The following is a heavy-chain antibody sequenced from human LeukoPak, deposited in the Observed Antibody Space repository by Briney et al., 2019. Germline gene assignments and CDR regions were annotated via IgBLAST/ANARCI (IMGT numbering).Heavy chain of an antibody. D-gene: IGHD1-26*01. Sequence: SETLSLTCTVSGGSISSYYWSWIRQPPGKGLEWIGYIYYSGSTNYNPSLKSRVTISVDTSKNQLSLKLRSVTAADTAVYYCARERREQLLPPYTRLVTYFDYWGQGILVTVSS. V-gene: IGHV4-59*12. CDR2: IYYSGST. CDR3: ARERREQLLPPYTRLVTYFDY. CDR1: GGSISSYY. J-gene: IGHJ4*02.